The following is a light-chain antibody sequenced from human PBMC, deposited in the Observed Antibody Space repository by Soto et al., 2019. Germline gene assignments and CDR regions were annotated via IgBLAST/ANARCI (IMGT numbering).Light chain of an antibody. CDR3: AAWDDSLSGQV. CDR2: SNN. Sequence: QSVLTQPPSASGTPGQRVTISCSGSSSNLGSNTVSWYQQLPGTAPKLLIYSNNQRSSGVPDRFSGSKSGTSASLAISGLQSEDEADYYCAAWDDSLSGQVFGAGTKVTVL. J-gene: IGLJ2*01. V-gene: IGLV1-44*01. CDR1: SSNLGSNT.